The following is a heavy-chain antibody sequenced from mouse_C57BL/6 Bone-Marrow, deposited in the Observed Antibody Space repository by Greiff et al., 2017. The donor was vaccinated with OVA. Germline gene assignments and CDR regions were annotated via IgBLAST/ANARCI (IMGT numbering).Heavy chain of an antibody. D-gene: IGHD4-1*02. CDR1: GFSLTSYG. V-gene: IGHV2-6*01. Sequence: QVQLQQSGPGLVAPSQSLSITCTVSGFSLTSYGVDWVHQSPGKGLEWLGVIWGVGSTNYNSALKSRLSISKDNSKSQVFLKMNSLQTDDTAMYYCASQAPTGSIWFAYWGQGTLVTVSA. CDR2: IWGVGST. J-gene: IGHJ3*01. CDR3: ASQAPTGSIWFAY.